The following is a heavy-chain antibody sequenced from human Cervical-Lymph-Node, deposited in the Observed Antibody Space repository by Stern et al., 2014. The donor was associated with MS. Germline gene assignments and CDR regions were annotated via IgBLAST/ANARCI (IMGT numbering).Heavy chain of an antibody. CDR2: IFPILRTA. V-gene: IGHV1-69*01. Sequence: VQLVQSGAEVKKPGSSVKVSCKASGGTFSSYAISWVRQAPGHGLEWMGGIFPILRTANYAQKFKGRVTITADEPTSTAYMELSSPRSEDTAVYYCARTRYYDSSGWPLFDYWGQGTLVTVSS. CDR1: GGTFSSYA. J-gene: IGHJ4*02. D-gene: IGHD3-22*01. CDR3: ARTRYYDSSGWPLFDY.